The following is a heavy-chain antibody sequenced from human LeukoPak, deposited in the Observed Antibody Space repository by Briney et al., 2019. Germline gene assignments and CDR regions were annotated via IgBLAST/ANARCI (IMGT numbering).Heavy chain of an antibody. CDR3: ARDLGDGYSSGYFDY. D-gene: IGHD5-24*01. V-gene: IGHV4-61*02. CDR2: IYTSGST. J-gene: IGHJ4*02. Sequence: PSETLSLTCTVSGGSISSGSYYWSWIRQPAGKGLEWIGRIYTSGSTNYNPSLKSRVTISVDTSKNQFSLKLSSVTAADTAVYHCARDLGDGYSSGYFDYWGQGTLVTVSS. CDR1: GGSISSGSYY.